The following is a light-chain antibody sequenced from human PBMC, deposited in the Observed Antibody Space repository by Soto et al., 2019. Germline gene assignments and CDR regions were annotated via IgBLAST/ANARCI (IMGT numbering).Light chain of an antibody. CDR3: QQYASSLT. CDR2: GAS. CDR1: QSVDSAF. V-gene: IGKV3-20*01. J-gene: IGKJ1*01. Sequence: EIVLTQSPGSLSLSLGERATLSCRASQSVDSAFFAWYQQKPGQPPRLLMYGASRRSTGIPDRFSGSGCGTDFTLAISRLEPEDFAVYYCQQYASSLTFGQGTQVEI.